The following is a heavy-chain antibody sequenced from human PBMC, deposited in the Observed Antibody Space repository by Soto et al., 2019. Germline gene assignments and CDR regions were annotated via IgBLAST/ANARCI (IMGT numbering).Heavy chain of an antibody. Sequence: SLKISCEGSGYRFSSYWIAWVRQMPGKGLEWMGIIYPGDSDTIYSPSFQGQVTFSADKSTNTAYLQWSSLKASDTAMYCCARQGSNGAYYYYGMDVWGQGTTVTVSS. CDR1: GYRFSSYW. CDR2: IYPGDSDT. V-gene: IGHV5-51*01. J-gene: IGHJ6*02. D-gene: IGHD2-8*01. CDR3: ARQGSNGAYYYYGMDV.